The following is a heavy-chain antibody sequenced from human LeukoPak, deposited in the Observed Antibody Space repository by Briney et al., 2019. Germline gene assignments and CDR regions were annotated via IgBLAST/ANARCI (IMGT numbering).Heavy chain of an antibody. CDR1: GXSISGYY. J-gene: IGHJ3*02. CDR3: ARGRVALSPFDI. Sequence: SETLSLTCTVSGXSISGYYWTWIRQPPGKGLEWIGSIYYSGSTNYNPSLNSRGTISVDTSKSQFSLQVRSVTAADTALYYCARGRVALSPFDIWGQGTMVTVSS. V-gene: IGHV4-59*01. D-gene: IGHD2-15*01. CDR2: IYYSGST.